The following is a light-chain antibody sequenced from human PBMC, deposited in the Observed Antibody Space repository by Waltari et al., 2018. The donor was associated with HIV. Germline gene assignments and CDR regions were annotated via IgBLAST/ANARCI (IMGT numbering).Light chain of an antibody. Sequence: SYELTQPSSVSVSPGQTARIPCSGDALAKQYARWFQPKPGQAPILVIYKDTERPSGIPERFSGSSSGTTVTLTISGAQVEDEADYFCYSAADKNVLFGGGTKLTVL. J-gene: IGLJ2*01. V-gene: IGLV3-27*01. CDR3: YSAADKNVL. CDR1: ALAKQY. CDR2: KDT.